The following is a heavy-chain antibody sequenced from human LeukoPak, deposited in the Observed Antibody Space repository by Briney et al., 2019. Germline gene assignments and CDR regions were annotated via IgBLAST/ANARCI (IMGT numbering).Heavy chain of an antibody. CDR2: ISYSGST. V-gene: IGHV4-30-4*01. J-gene: IGHJ4*02. CDR1: GGSISSGDYY. D-gene: IGHD3-10*01. Sequence: SQTLSLTCTVSGGSISSGDYYWSWIRQPPGKGLEWIGYISYSGSTYYNPSLKSRVIISVDTSKNQFSLKLSSVTAADTAVYYCATAPWDDYYGSGSYPDYWGQGTLVTVSS. CDR3: ATAPWDDYYGSGSYPDY.